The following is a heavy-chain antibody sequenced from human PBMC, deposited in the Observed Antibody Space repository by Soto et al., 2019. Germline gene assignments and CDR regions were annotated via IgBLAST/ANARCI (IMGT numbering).Heavy chain of an antibody. D-gene: IGHD2-15*01. V-gene: IGHV3-30*18. CDR3: AKDWCSGGSCYSGFDY. CDR2: ISYDGSNK. Sequence: PGGSLRLSCAASGFTFSSYGMHWVRQAPGKGLEWVAVISYDGSNKYYADSVKGRFTISRDNSKNTLYLQMNSLRAEDTAVYYCAKDWCSGGSCYSGFDYWGQGTLVTAPQ. J-gene: IGHJ4*02. CDR1: GFTFSSYG.